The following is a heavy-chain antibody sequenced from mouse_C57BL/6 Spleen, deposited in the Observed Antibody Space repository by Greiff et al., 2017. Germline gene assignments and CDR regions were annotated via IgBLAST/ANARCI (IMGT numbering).Heavy chain of an antibody. CDR1: GYTFTDYY. CDR3: ARSYVPYAMDY. J-gene: IGHJ4*01. V-gene: IGHV1-19*01. Sequence: EVQLQQSGPVLVKPGASVKMSCKASGYTFTDYYMNWVKQSHGKSLEWIGVINPYNGGTSYNQKFKGKATLTVDKSSSTAYMELNSLTSEDSAVYYCARSYVPYAMDYWGQGTSVTVTS. D-gene: IGHD1-1*01. CDR2: INPYNGGT.